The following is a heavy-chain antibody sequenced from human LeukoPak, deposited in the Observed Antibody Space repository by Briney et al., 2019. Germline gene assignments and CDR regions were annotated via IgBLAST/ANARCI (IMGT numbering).Heavy chain of an antibody. CDR1: GFTFSGSA. J-gene: IGHJ4*02. CDR3: TSYYFDSSGYPRIDY. D-gene: IGHD3-22*01. Sequence: PGGSLKLSCAASGFTFSGSAIHWVRQASGKGLEWVGRIRSKANAYATAYAASVKGRFTISRDDSMDTAYLQMSSLKTEDTAVYFCTSYYFDSSGYPRIDYRGQGTLVTVSS. V-gene: IGHV3-73*01. CDR2: IRSKANAYAT.